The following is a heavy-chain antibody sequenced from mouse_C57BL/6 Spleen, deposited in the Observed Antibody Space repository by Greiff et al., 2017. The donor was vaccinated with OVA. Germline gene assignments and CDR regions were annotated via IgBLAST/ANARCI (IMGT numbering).Heavy chain of an antibody. CDR2: IDPSVSET. CDR1: GYTFTSYW. V-gene: IGHV1-52*01. Sequence: VQLQQPGAELVRPGSSVKLSCKASGYTFTSYWMHWVKQRPIQGLEWIGNIDPSVSETHYNQKFKDKATLTVDKSSSTAYMQLSSLTSEDSAVYYCARSGGNYGYFDVWGTGTTVTVSS. CDR3: ARSGGNYGYFDV. J-gene: IGHJ1*03. D-gene: IGHD1-1*02.